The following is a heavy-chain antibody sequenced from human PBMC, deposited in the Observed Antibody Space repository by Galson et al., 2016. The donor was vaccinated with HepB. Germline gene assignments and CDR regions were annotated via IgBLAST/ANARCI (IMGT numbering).Heavy chain of an antibody. CDR3: ARGACTVTSCLEY. Sequence: TLSLTCAVSGGSISSGDFSWSWIRQPPGKGLEWIGYIYHTGDTYYNPSLKSRVTISFDRSKNQFSLKLSSVTAADTAVYYCARGACTVTSCLEYWGQGSQVTVSS. CDR2: IYHTGDT. D-gene: IGHD4-11*01. J-gene: IGHJ4*02. V-gene: IGHV4-30-2*01. CDR1: GGSISSGDFS.